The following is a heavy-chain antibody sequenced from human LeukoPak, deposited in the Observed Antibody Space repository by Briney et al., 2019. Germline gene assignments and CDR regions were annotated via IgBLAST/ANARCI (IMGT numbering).Heavy chain of an antibody. V-gene: IGHV4-61*02. Sequence: SQTLSLTCTVSGGSISSGSYYWSWIRQPAGKGLEWIGRIYTSGSTNYNPSLKSRVTISVDTSKNQFSLKLSSVTAADTAIYYCARDQRFLEWLLPYWYFDLWGRGTLVTVSS. CDR1: GGSISSGSYY. CDR2: IYTSGST. J-gene: IGHJ2*01. D-gene: IGHD3-3*01. CDR3: ARDQRFLEWLLPYWYFDL.